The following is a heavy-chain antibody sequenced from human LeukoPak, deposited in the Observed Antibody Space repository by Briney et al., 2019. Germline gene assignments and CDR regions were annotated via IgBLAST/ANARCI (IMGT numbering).Heavy chain of an antibody. CDR3: AKGELGNYDY. D-gene: IGHD7-27*01. J-gene: IGHJ4*02. Sequence: PGGSLRLSCAASGFTFSSYGMHWVRQAPGKGLEWVAVIWYDGSNKYYADSVKGRFTISRDDSKNTLYLQMNSLRAEDTAVYYCAKGELGNYDYWGQGTLVTVSS. V-gene: IGHV3-33*06. CDR2: IWYDGSNK. CDR1: GFTFSSYG.